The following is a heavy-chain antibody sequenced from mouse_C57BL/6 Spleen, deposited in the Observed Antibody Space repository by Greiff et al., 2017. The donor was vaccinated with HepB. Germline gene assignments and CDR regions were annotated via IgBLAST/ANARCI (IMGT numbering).Heavy chain of an antibody. J-gene: IGHJ2*01. V-gene: IGHV1-80*01. CDR3: AREGELRDFDY. Sequence: VQLQESGAELVKPGASVKISCKASGYAFSSYWMNWVKPRPGKGLEWIGQIYPGDGDTNYNGKFKGKANLTADKSSSTAYMQLSSLTSEDSAVYVCAREGELRDFDYWGQGTTLTVSS. CDR1: GYAFSSYW. D-gene: IGHD1-1*01. CDR2: IYPGDGDT.